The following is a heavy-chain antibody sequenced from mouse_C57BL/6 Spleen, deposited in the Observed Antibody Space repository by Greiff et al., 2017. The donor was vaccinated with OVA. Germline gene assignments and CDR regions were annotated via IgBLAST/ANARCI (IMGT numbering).Heavy chain of an antibody. D-gene: IGHD1-1*01. CDR3: ARGRNNYGSADY. V-gene: IGHV1-82*01. CDR1: GYAFSSSW. CDR2: IYPGNGDT. Sequence: VQLQQSGPELVKPGASVKISCKASGYAFSSSWMNWVKQRPGKGLEWIGRIYPGNGDTNYNGKFKGKATLTADKSSSTAYMQLSSLTSEDSAVYFCARGRNNYGSADYWGQGTTLTVSS. J-gene: IGHJ2*01.